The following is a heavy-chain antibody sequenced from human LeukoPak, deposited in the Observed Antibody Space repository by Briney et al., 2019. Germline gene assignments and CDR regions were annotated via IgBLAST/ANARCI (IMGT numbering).Heavy chain of an antibody. CDR1: GGSVSNSNYY. J-gene: IGHJ2*01. V-gene: IGHV4-30-4*08. Sequence: SETLSLTCTVSGGSVSNSNYYCGWVRQPPGKGLEWIGYIYYSGSTYYNPSLKSRVTISVDTSKNQFSLKLSSVTAADTAVYYCARDLSYDFWSGSPRYFDLWGRGTLVTVSS. D-gene: IGHD3-3*01. CDR3: ARDLSYDFWSGSPRYFDL. CDR2: IYYSGST.